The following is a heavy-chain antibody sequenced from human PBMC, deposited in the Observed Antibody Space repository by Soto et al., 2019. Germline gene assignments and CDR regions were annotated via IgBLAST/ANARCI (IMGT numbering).Heavy chain of an antibody. CDR2: IKQDGSEK. CDR3: AKDLGDFWRGPPDLNYYYGMDV. V-gene: IGHV3-7*01. CDR1: GFTFSSYW. J-gene: IGHJ6*02. D-gene: IGHD3-3*01. Sequence: GGSLRLSCAVSGFTFSSYWMSWVRQAPGKGLEWVANIKQDGSEKYYVDSVKGRFTISRDNAKNSLYLQMNSLRAEDTAVYYCAKDLGDFWRGPPDLNYYYGMDVGGEGTRATFP.